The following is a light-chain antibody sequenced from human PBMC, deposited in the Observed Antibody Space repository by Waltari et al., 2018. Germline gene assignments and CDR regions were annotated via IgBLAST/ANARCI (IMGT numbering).Light chain of an antibody. Sequence: VFTQSPGTLSLSPGERATLSCRASQSLTKRYLAWYQQKPGQAPRPLIYGASSRAAGIPDRFSGSGSGTDFTLTISRLEPEDFAVYYCQQYGSSVLYTFGQGTKLEIK. CDR3: QQYGSSVLYT. CDR1: QSLTKRY. CDR2: GAS. J-gene: IGKJ2*01. V-gene: IGKV3-20*01.